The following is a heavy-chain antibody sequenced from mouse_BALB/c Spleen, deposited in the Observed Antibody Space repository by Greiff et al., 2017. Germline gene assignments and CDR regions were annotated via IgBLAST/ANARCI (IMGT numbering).Heavy chain of an antibody. CDR2: IWSGGST. CDR3: AGWLGYFDV. CDR1: GFSLTSYG. D-gene: IGHD1-1*02. J-gene: IGHJ1*01. Sequence: VHLVESGPGLVQPSQSLSITCTVSGFSLTSYGVHWVRQSPGKGLEWLGVIWSGGSTDYNAAFISRLSISKDNSKSQVFFKMNSLQANDTAIYYCAGWLGYFDVWGAGTTVTVSS. V-gene: IGHV2-2*02.